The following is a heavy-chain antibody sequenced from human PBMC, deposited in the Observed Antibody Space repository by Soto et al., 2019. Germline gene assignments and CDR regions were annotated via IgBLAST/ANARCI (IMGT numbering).Heavy chain of an antibody. J-gene: IGHJ4*02. CDR2: INSDGSTT. CDR3: ARVGYGSGSYHFDY. V-gene: IGHV3-74*01. D-gene: IGHD3-10*01. CDR1: GFTFSSCW. Sequence: EVQLVESGGGLVQPGGSLRLSCAASGFTFSSCWMHWVRQAPGKGLVWVSRINSDGSTTSYTDSVKGRFTISRDTAKNTLYLQMNSLRAEDTAVYYCARVGYGSGSYHFDYWGQGTLVTVSS.